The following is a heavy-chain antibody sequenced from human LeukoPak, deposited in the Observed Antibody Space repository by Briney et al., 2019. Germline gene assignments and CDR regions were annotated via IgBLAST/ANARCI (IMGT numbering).Heavy chain of an antibody. V-gene: IGHV4-30-4*01. CDR1: GGSISSGDYY. Sequence: SQTLSLTCTVSGGSISSGDYYWSWIRQPPGKGMEWIGYIYYSGSTHYNPSLKSQVIISIDTSKNQFSLELSSVTAADTAVYYCARDGGGPEYDYWGQGTLVTVSS. CDR3: ARDGGGPEYDY. D-gene: IGHD2-15*01. CDR2: IYYSGST. J-gene: IGHJ4*02.